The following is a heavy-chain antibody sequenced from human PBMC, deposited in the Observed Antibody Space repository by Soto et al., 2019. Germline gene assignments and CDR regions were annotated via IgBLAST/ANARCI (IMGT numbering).Heavy chain of an antibody. D-gene: IGHD6-13*01. Sequence: GGSLRLSGAACGFTFGSYSMHWVRQAPGKGLEWVAVISYDGSNKYYADSVKGRFTISRDNSKNKLYLQMSSLRAEDKAVYYCARGVRSSSRAGIDYWGQGTLVTVCS. CDR2: ISYDGSNK. CDR1: GFTFGSYS. V-gene: IGHV3-30-3*01. CDR3: ARGVRSSSRAGIDY. J-gene: IGHJ4*02.